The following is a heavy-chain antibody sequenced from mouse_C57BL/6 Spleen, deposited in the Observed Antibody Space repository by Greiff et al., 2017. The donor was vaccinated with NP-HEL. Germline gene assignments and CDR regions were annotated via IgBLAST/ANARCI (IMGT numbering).Heavy chain of an antibody. J-gene: IGHJ4*01. CDR3: ARSGGNYEIAMDY. Sequence: VQLQQSGPELVQPGASVKIPCKASGYTFTDYNMDWVKQSHGQSLEWIGDINPNNGGTIYNQKFKGKATLTVDKSSSTAYMELRSLTSEDTAVYYCARSGGNYEIAMDYWGQGTSVTVSS. CDR2: INPNNGGT. V-gene: IGHV1-18*01. D-gene: IGHD2-1*01. CDR1: GYTFTDYN.